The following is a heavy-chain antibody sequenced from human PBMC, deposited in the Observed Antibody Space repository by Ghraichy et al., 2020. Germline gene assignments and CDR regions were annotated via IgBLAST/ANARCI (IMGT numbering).Heavy chain of an antibody. J-gene: IGHJ5*02. CDR1: GFSLSTSGVG. Sequence: SGPTLVKPTQTLTLTCTFSGFSLSTSGVGVGWIRQPPGKALEWLALIYWDDDKRYSPSLKSRLTITKDTSKNQVVLTMTNMDPVDTATYYCAHRTIAVGRAWVEWFDPWGQGTLVTVSS. CDR3: AHRTIAVGRAWVEWFDP. CDR2: IYWDDDK. D-gene: IGHD6-19*01. V-gene: IGHV2-5*02.